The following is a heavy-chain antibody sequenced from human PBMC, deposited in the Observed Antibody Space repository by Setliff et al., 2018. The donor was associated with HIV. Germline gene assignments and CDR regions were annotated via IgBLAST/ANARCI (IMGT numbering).Heavy chain of an antibody. CDR3: ARDLRDGFEEWFSTLDDGMDV. V-gene: IGHV1-2*02. D-gene: IGHD3-3*01. Sequence: ASVKVSCKASGYTFTRYFMHCVRQAPGQGLEWMGNINPHTGVTKYAEKFQGRVTMTRDTSINTIYMELSRLRSDDTAVYYCARDLRDGFEEWFSTLDDGMDVWGQGTTVTVSS. J-gene: IGHJ6*02. CDR1: GYTFTRYF. CDR2: INPHTGVT.